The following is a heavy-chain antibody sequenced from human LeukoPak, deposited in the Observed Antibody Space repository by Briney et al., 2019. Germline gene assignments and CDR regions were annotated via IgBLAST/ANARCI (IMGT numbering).Heavy chain of an antibody. CDR1: GGSISSYY. V-gene: IGHV4-59*01. D-gene: IGHD3-22*01. J-gene: IGHJ3*02. Sequence: SETLSLTCTVSGGSISSYYWSWIRQPPGKGLEWIGYIYYSGSTNYNPSLKSRVTISVDTSKNQFSLKLSSVTAADTAVYYCASHPPYYYDSSGHHAFDIWGQGTMVTVSS. CDR3: ASHPPYYYDSSGHHAFDI. CDR2: IYYSGST.